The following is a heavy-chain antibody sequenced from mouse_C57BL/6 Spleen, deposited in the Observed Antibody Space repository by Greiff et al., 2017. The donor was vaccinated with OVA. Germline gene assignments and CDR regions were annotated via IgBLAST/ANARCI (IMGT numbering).Heavy chain of an antibody. D-gene: IGHD3-2*02. CDR2: IDPVDGET. CDR3: ARAGAQATYFDY. V-gene: IGHV14-2*01. CDR1: GFTFTDYY. Sequence: EVQLQASGAELVKPGASVPLSCTASGFTFTDYYLPWVTQRPSPGLALIGRIDPVDGETKYAPKFQGKATLTADTSSITAYLQLSSLTPEDTAVDYCARAGAQATYFDYWGQGTTLTVSS. J-gene: IGHJ2*01.